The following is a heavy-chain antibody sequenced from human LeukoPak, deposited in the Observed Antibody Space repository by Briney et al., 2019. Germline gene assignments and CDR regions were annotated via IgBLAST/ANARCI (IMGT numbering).Heavy chain of an antibody. CDR3: ARTSAEWLFDY. Sequence: PSETLSLTCTVSGGSISSGGYYWSWIRQHPGKGLEWIGYIYYSGSTCYNPSLKSRVTISVDRSKNQFSLKLSSVTAADTAVYYCARTSAEWLFDYWGQGTLVTVSS. D-gene: IGHD6-19*01. CDR1: GGSISSGGYY. V-gene: IGHV4-31*03. J-gene: IGHJ4*02. CDR2: IYYSGST.